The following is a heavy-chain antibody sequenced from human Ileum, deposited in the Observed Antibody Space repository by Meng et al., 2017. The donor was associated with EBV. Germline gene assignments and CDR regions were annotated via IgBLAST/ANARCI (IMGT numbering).Heavy chain of an antibody. D-gene: IGHD2-8*01. CDR2: IHHTRGP. J-gene: IGHJ4*02. CDR1: GDSISNEHW. Sequence: QLQESGPGLVKPSGTLSLTCSVSGDSISNEHWWSWVRQPPGKGLEWIGEIHHTRGPNYNPSLKSRVIISVDKSNNHFSLRLSAVTAADTAVYYCASNGAFSLDHWGQGTLVTVSS. V-gene: IGHV4-4*02. CDR3: ASNGAFSLDH.